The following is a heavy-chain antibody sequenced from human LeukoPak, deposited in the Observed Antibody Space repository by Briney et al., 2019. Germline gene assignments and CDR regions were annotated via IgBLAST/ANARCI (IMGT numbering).Heavy chain of an antibody. V-gene: IGHV4-34*01. D-gene: IGHD6-13*01. J-gene: IGHJ4*02. Sequence: SETLSLTYAVYGGSFSGYYWSWIRQPPGKGLEWIGEINHSGSTNYNPSLKSRVTISVDTSKNQFSLKLSSVTAADTAVYYCARRPGYSSSWYRLRLDYWGQGTLVTVSS. CDR2: INHSGST. CDR3: ARRPGYSSSWYRLRLDY. CDR1: GGSFSGYY.